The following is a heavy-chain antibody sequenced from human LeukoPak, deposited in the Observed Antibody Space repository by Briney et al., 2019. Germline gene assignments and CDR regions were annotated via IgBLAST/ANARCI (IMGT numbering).Heavy chain of an antibody. CDR3: ARDPPRRYDL. V-gene: IGHV3-7*01. Sequence: GGSLRLSCAASRFTFSNYWMTWVRQAPGKGLEWVASINLDGSEKFYVDSVKGRFAISRDNPKNSLYLQMNSLRPEDTAVYYCARDPPRRYDLWGQGTLVTVSS. CDR2: INLDGSEK. J-gene: IGHJ5*02. CDR1: RFTFSNYW.